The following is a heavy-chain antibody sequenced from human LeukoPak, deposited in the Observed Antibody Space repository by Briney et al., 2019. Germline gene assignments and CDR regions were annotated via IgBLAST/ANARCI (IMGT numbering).Heavy chain of an antibody. V-gene: IGHV4-31*03. Sequence: SQTLSLTCTVSGGSISGGNSYWSWIRQLPGKGLEWIGSGTTYYNPSLKSRITISVDTSKNQFSLKLRSVTAADTAVYYCARDLGYGFDSWGQGALVTVSS. D-gene: IGHD5-12*01. J-gene: IGHJ4*02. CDR1: GGSISGGNSY. CDR3: ARDLGYGFDS. CDR2: SGTT.